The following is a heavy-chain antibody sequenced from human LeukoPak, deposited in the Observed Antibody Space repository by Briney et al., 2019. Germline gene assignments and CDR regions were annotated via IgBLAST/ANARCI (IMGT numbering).Heavy chain of an antibody. D-gene: IGHD1-14*01. Sequence: SETLSLTCTVSGYSISSGYYWGWIRQPPGKGLEWIGSIYHSGSTYYNPSLKSRVTISVDTSKNQFPLKLSSVTAADTAVYYCARVDNSLRLAAYYCYYMDVWGKGTTVTVSS. CDR3: ARVDNSLRLAAYYCYYMDV. CDR2: IYHSGST. J-gene: IGHJ6*03. V-gene: IGHV4-38-2*02. CDR1: GYSISSGYY.